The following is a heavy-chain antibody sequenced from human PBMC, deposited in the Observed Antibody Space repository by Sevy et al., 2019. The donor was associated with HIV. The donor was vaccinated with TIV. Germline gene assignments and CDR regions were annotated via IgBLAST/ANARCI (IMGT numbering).Heavy chain of an antibody. D-gene: IGHD3-3*01. J-gene: IGHJ6*02. CDR3: AKDLRRVTIFGVVKSRGGMDV. CDR1: GFTFSSYA. Sequence: GGSLRLSCAASGFTFSSYAMSWVRQAPGKGLEWVSAISGSGGSTYYVDSVKGRFTISRDNSKNTLYLQMNSLRAEDTAVYYCAKDLRRVTIFGVVKSRGGMDVWGQGTTVTVSS. CDR2: ISGSGGST. V-gene: IGHV3-23*01.